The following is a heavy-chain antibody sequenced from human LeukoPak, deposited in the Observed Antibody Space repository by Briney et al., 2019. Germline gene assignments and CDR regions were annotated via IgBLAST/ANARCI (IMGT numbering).Heavy chain of an antibody. Sequence: SETLSLTCAVYGGSFSGYYWSWIRQPPGKGLEWIGEINHSGSTNYNPSLKSRVHISVDTSKNQFSLKLSSVTAADTAVYYCARDNLHHDAFDIWGQGTMVTVSS. CDR2: INHSGST. J-gene: IGHJ3*02. D-gene: IGHD1-14*01. V-gene: IGHV4-34*01. CDR3: ARDNLHHDAFDI. CDR1: GGSFSGYY.